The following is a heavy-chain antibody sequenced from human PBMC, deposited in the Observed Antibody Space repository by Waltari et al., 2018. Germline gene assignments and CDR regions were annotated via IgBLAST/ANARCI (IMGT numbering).Heavy chain of an antibody. D-gene: IGHD3-9*01. CDR2: VEPEDGET. CDR1: GYTFTDYY. V-gene: IGHV1-69-2*01. Sequence: EVQLVQSGAEVKKPGATVKISCKASGYTFTDYYMHWVQQAPGKGLEWMGRVEPEDGETIYAEKFQGRVTITADTSTDTAYMELSSLRSEDTAVYYCATDHGILTGYYESFGLDYWGQGTLVTVSS. CDR3: ATDHGILTGYYESFGLDY. J-gene: IGHJ4*02.